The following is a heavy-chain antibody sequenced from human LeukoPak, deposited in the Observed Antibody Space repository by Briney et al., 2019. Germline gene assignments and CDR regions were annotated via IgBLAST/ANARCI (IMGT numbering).Heavy chain of an antibody. J-gene: IGHJ3*02. D-gene: IGHD6-13*01. CDR2: IYYSGST. V-gene: IGHV4-59*01. CDR1: GGSISSYY. CDR3: ARVGPAAGLPNDAFDI. Sequence: SETLSLTCTVSGGSISSYYWSWIRQPSGKGLEWIGYIYYSGSTNYNPSLKSRVTISVDTSKNQFSLKLSSVTAADTAVYYCARVGPAAGLPNDAFDIWGQGTMVTVSS.